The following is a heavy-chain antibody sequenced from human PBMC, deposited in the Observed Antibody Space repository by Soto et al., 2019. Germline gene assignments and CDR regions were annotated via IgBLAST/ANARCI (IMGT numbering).Heavy chain of an antibody. CDR2: IYYSGST. V-gene: IGHV4-31*03. Sequence: SETLSLTCTVSGGSISSSSYYWGWIRQPQGKGLEWIGYIYYSGSTYYNPSLKSRVTISVDTSKNQFSLKLSSVTAADTAVYYCARVNTIRGYSYGMDVWGQGTTVTVSS. CDR3: ARVNTIRGYSYGMDV. CDR1: GGSISSSSYY. D-gene: IGHD5-18*01. J-gene: IGHJ6*02.